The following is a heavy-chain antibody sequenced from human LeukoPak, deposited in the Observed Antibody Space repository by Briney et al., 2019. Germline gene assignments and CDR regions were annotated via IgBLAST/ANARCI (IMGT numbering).Heavy chain of an antibody. CDR1: GGSISSGSYY. J-gene: IGHJ4*02. V-gene: IGHV4-61*02. D-gene: IGHD3-22*01. CDR2: IYTSGST. Sequence: SETLSLTCTVSGGSISSGSYYWSWIRQPAGKGLEWIGRIYTSGSTNYNPSLKSRVTMSVDTSKNQFSLKLSSVTAADTAVYYCARAGYYDSSGYYSFDYWGQGTLVTVSS. CDR3: ARAGYYDSSGYYSFDY.